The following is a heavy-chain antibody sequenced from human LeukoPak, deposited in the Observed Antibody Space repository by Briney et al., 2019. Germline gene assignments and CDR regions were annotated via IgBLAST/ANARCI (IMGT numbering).Heavy chain of an antibody. Sequence: SVKVSCKASGGTFISYAISWVRQAPGQGLEWMGGIIPIFGTANYAQKFQGRVTITADESTSTAYMELSSLRSEDTAVYYCARDRVELDGDSRFDPWGQGTLVTVSS. V-gene: IGHV1-69*13. CDR3: ARDRVELDGDSRFDP. CDR2: IIPIFGTA. J-gene: IGHJ5*02. CDR1: GGTFISYA. D-gene: IGHD1-7*01.